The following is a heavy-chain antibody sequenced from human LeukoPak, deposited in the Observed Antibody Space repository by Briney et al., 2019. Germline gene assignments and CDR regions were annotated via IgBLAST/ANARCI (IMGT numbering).Heavy chain of an antibody. CDR3: ARLDDGRDYGMDV. CDR2: IYHSGST. J-gene: IGHJ6*02. CDR1: GGSISSSNW. Sequence: SETLSLTCAVSGGSISSSNWWSWVRQPPGKGLEWIGEIYHSGSTNYNPSLKSRVTISVDKSKNQFPLKLSSVTAADTAVYYCARLDDGRDYGMDVWGQGTTVTVSS. V-gene: IGHV4-4*02. D-gene: IGHD1-1*01.